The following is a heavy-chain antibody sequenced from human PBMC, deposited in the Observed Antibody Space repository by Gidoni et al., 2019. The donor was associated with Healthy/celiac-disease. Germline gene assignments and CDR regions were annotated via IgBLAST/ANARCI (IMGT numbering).Heavy chain of an antibody. J-gene: IGHJ6*02. V-gene: IGHV1-2*04. CDR3: ARVAAVATIPEGDYYYGMDV. Sequence: QVQLVQSGAEVKTPGASVKVSCKASGYTFTGYYMHWVRQAPGQGLEWMGWINPNSGGTNYAQKFQGWVTMTRDTSISTAYMELSRRRSDDTAVYYCARVAAVATIPEGDYYYGMDVWGQGTTVTVSS. D-gene: IGHD5-12*01. CDR2: INPNSGGT. CDR1: GYTFTGYY.